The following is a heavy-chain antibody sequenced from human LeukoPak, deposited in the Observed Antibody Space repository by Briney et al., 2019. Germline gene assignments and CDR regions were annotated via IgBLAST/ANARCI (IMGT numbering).Heavy chain of an antibody. Sequence: GGSLRLSCAVSGFTFSDYNMHWVRQAPGKGLEWMAVISCHGINEYYADSVKGRFTISRDNSKNTLYLQMNSLRAEDTAVYYCAKGKGCSSTSCYGVRLSWFDPWGQGTLVTVSS. V-gene: IGHV3-30*18. CDR2: ISCHGINE. D-gene: IGHD2-2*01. CDR1: GFTFSDYN. J-gene: IGHJ5*02. CDR3: AKGKGCSSTSCYGVRLSWFDP.